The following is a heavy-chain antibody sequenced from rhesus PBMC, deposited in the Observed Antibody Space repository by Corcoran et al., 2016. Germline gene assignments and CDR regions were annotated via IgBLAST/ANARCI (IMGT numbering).Heavy chain of an antibody. J-gene: IGHJ5-1*01. Sequence: QGQLQESGPGLVKPSEPLSLTCSVSGYSISSGYGWSWIRQFPGKGLKWIGYIGGSGVDTKKKPTRERRGTISKETTKNQVSLTLTSVVAADTAVYYCVRHPEHANCEYRCPVWGAGVLVTVSS. CDR2: IGGSGVDT. CDR3: VRHPEHANCEYRCPV. CDR1: GYSISSGYG. D-gene: IGHD7-45*01. V-gene: IGHV4-127*01.